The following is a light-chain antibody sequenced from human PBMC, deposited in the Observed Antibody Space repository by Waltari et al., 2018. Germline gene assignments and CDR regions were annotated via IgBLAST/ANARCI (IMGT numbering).Light chain of an antibody. CDR1: VLAEKY. CDR2: KDT. V-gene: IGLV3-27*01. Sequence: YDLTQPFSVSVSPGQTATITCSGVVLAEKYVRWFQQKPGQAPTWILYKDTERPSGIPERFSGSSSGSTVTLTIRGALLEDEADYHCHAAADNNWFFGGGTKLTVL. J-gene: IGLJ2*01. CDR3: HAAADNNWF.